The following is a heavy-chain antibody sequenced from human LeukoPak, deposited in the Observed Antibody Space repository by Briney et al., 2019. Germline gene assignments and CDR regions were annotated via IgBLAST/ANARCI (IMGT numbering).Heavy chain of an antibody. V-gene: IGHV3-30*02. J-gene: IGHJ4*02. D-gene: IGHD3-16*01. CDR1: GFTFSSYG. CDR2: IRHDGTIT. CDR3: AKDSLADIDY. Sequence: PGGSLRLSCAASGFTFSSYGMYWVRQAPGKGLEFVAFIRHDGTITYYADSVKGQSTISRDNSKNTMYLQMHSLRAEDTAVYYCAKDSLADIDYWGQGTLVTVSS.